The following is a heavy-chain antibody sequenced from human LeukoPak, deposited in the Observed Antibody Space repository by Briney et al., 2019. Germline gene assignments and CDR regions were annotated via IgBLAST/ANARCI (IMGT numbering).Heavy chain of an antibody. CDR2: IRYDGSNK. V-gene: IGHV3-30*02. J-gene: IGHJ4*02. Sequence: PGGSLRLSCAASGFTFSSYGMHWVRQAPGKGLEWVAFIRYDGSNKYYADSVKGRFTISRDNSKNTLYLQMNSLRAEDTAVYYCARDGSRSNYVGGVSYWGQGTLVTVSS. CDR1: GFTFSSYG. D-gene: IGHD4-11*01. CDR3: ARDGSRSNYVGGVSY.